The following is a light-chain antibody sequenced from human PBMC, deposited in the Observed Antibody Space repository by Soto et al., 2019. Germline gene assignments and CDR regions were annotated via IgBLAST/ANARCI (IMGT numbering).Light chain of an antibody. CDR2: NND. V-gene: IGLV1-44*01. Sequence: QSVLTQPPSASGTPGQRVTMSCSGSGSNIGPNYVYWFQQFPGTAPKLLIYNNDQRPSGVPDRFSGSRSGTSASLAISGLQSEDEADYYCAAWDVSLNGHYAFGTGTKLTVL. J-gene: IGLJ1*01. CDR1: GSNIGPNY. CDR3: AAWDVSLNGHYA.